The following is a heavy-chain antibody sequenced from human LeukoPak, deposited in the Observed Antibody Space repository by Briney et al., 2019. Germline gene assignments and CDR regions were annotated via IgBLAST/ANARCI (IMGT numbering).Heavy chain of an antibody. V-gene: IGHV3-48*03. D-gene: IGHD3-10*01. J-gene: IGHJ4*02. CDR1: GFSFTNFA. Sequence: GGSLRLSCTASGFSFTNFAMNWVRQVPGKGLEWVSYISSSSANIHYADSVKGRFTVSRDNAKSSLYLQMNSLTAEDTAVYYCAKDADYYGSGSSWGYWGQGTLVTVSS. CDR3: AKDADYYGSGSSWGY. CDR2: ISSSSANI.